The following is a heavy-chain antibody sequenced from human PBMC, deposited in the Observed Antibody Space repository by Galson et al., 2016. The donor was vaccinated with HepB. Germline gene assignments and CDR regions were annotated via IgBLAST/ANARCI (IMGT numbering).Heavy chain of an antibody. Sequence: SETLSLTCTVSGGSISTYYWTWIRQSPGKGLEWIGYIYYSGSTNYNPSLKSRVTMSVDTSKKQLSLDLISVSAADTAVYYCAGGVFLDEVDAGDYDVFDIWSQGTMVTV. CDR3: AGGVFLDEVDAGDYDVFDI. D-gene: IGHD2/OR15-2a*01. V-gene: IGHV4-59*01. J-gene: IGHJ3*02. CDR2: IYYSGST. CDR1: GGSISTYY.